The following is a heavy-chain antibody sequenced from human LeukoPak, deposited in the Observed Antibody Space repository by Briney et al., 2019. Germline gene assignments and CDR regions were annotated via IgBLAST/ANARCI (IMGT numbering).Heavy chain of an antibody. CDR2: INHSGST. J-gene: IGHJ4*02. CDR1: GGSFSGYY. CDR3: ARGASGWYRGFDY. Sequence: PSETLSLTCAVYGGSFSGYYWSWIRQPPGKGLEWIGEINHSGSTNYNPSLKRRVTISVDTSKNQFSLKLSSVTAADTAVYYCARGASGWYRGFDYWGQGTLVTVSS. V-gene: IGHV4-34*01. D-gene: IGHD6-19*01.